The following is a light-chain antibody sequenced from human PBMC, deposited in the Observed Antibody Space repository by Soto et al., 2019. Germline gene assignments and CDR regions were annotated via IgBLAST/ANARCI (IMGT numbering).Light chain of an antibody. J-gene: IGKJ1*01. CDR3: QHHNSYSQT. CDR2: GAS. CDR1: QSIRYY. Sequence: DIQLTQSPPTLSASVGDRVTITCRASQSIRYYLAWYQQMRGKAPKLLIYGASSLQSGVPSRFSGSGSGTEFTLTISSLQPDDFATYFCQHHNSYSQTFGQGTKVEIK. V-gene: IGKV1-5*01.